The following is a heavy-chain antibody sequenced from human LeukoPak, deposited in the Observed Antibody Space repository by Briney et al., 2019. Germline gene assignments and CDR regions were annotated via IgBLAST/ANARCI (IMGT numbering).Heavy chain of an antibody. D-gene: IGHD5-24*01. CDR2: IYPGDSNT. V-gene: IGHV5-51*01. CDR3: ARHKRDGYRNLDY. J-gene: IGHJ4*02. CDR1: GYSFSKYW. Sequence: GESLKISCKTSGYSFSKYWIGWVRQMPGKGLEWMGIIYPGDSNTRYSPSFQGQVTISADKSISTAYLQWSSLKASDTAMYYCARHKRDGYRNLDYWGQGTLVTVSS.